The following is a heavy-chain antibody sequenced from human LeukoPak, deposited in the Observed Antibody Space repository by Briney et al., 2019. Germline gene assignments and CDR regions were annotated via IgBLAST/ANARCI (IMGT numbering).Heavy chain of an antibody. CDR2: INHSGST. Sequence: PSETLSLTCAVYGGSFSGYYWSWIRQPPGKGLEWIGEINHSGSTNYNPSLKSRVTISVDTSKNQFSLKLSSVTAADTAVYYCAMQTTDILTGYYSSYFDYWGQETLVTVSS. CDR1: GGSFSGYY. J-gene: IGHJ4*02. CDR3: AMQTTDILTGYYSSYFDY. D-gene: IGHD3-9*01. V-gene: IGHV4-34*01.